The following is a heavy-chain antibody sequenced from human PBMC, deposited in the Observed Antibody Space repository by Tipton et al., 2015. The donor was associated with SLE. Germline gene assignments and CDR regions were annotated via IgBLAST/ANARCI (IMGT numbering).Heavy chain of an antibody. D-gene: IGHD3-16*01. CDR2: IYYTGTT. Sequence: GLVKPSETLSLTCTVSGGSITENSWSWIRQPPGKGLEWIGYIYYTGTTDYNPSLESRVTISVDTSKNQFSLRLSSVTAADTAVYYCARHMDYDYAPWGQGTLVTVAS. J-gene: IGHJ5*02. CDR1: GGSITENS. CDR3: ARHMDYDYAP. V-gene: IGHV4-59*08.